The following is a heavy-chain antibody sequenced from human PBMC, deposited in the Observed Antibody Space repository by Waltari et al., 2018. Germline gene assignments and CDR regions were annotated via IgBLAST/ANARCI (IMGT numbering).Heavy chain of an antibody. CDR2: CTSRGRP. Sequence: LQLEESGPGLVQPSETLSLACTASGGSISRCSYYRGWLRQPPGKGLKWMRSCTSRGRPYYNPSLKSRVTISVDTSKNTFSLKLSSGTAADTAVYYCARDRWGTVTTIDYWGQGTLVTVSS. V-gene: IGHV4-39*07. CDR3: ARDRWGTVTTIDY. D-gene: IGHD4-17*01. CDR1: GGSISRCSYY. J-gene: IGHJ4*02.